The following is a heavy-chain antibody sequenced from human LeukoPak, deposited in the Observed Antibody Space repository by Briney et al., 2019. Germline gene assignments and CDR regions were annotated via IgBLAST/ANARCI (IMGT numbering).Heavy chain of an antibody. D-gene: IGHD6-6*01. Sequence: ASVKVSCKASGYTFPSYFMHWVRQAPGQGLEWMGIINPTGGSTTYAQKFQGRVTMTRDTSTSTVYMELSSLRSHDPAVYYCARTAARRFDYWGQGTLVTASS. J-gene: IGHJ4*02. CDR1: GYTFPSYF. V-gene: IGHV1-46*01. CDR2: INPTGGST. CDR3: ARTAARRFDY.